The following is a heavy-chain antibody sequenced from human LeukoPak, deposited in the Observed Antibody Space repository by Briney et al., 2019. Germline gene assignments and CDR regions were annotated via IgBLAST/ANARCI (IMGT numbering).Heavy chain of an antibody. D-gene: IGHD5-18*01. V-gene: IGHV4-59*01. CDR3: ASRGDSYGRYEDY. Sequence: KPSETLSLTCTVSGGSISSYYWSWIRQPPGKGLEWIGYIYYSGRTNYNPSLKSRVTISVDTSKNQFSLKLSSVTAADTAVYYCASRGDSYGRYEDYWGQGTLVTVSS. CDR2: IYYSGRT. J-gene: IGHJ4*02. CDR1: GGSISSYY.